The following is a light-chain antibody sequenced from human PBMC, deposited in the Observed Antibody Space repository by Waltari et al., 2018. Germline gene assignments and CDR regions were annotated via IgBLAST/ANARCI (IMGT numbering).Light chain of an antibody. CDR3: QQYDISPLT. CDR2: GAS. J-gene: IGKJ4*01. V-gene: IGKV3-20*01. CDR1: QTFRTTY. Sequence: EIVLTQSPATLSLSPGESATLSCRASQTFRTTYLAWCQQKPGQAPTLVIHGASTRATGIPDRFSGSGSGTDFSLTISSLEPEDFAVYYCQQYDISPLTFGGGTKVEIK.